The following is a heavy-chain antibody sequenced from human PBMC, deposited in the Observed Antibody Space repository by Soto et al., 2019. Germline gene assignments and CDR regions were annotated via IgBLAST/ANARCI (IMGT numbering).Heavy chain of an antibody. CDR2: ISGSGGRP. CDR3: AKHSTAYSSSYDFDY. V-gene: IGHV3-23*01. CDR1: GFTFSSYA. D-gene: IGHD6-6*01. J-gene: IGHJ4*02. Sequence: EVQLLESGGGLVQPGGSLRLSCAASGFTFSSYAMSWVRQAPGKGLEWVSAISGSGGRPYYADSVKGRFTISRDNSKNTLYLQMNSLRAQDTAVYYCAKHSTAYSSSYDFDYWGQGTLVTVSS.